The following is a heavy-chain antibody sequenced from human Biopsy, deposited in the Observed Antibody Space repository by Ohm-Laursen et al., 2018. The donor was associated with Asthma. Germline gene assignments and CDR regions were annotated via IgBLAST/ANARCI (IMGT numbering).Heavy chain of an antibody. CDR3: AKERYYDFWSGYPI. D-gene: IGHD3-3*01. J-gene: IGHJ3*02. V-gene: IGHV3-30*18. Sequence: SLRLSCAASGFSFNSYGMHWVRQAPGKGLEWVAVMSFDGRQTYYADSVKGRFTISRDNSKNTPYLQMNSLRAKDTAVYYCAKERYYDFWSGYPIWGQGTMVTVSS. CDR1: GFSFNSYG. CDR2: MSFDGRQT.